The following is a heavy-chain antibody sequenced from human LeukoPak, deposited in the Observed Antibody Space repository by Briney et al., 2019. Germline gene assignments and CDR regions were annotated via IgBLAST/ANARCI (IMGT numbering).Heavy chain of an antibody. CDR2: IYHTGST. J-gene: IGHJ4*02. Sequence: PSETLSLTCTVSGGSISSYYWSWIRQPPGKGLEWIGYIYHTGSTNYNPSLKSRVTMSIDLSKNQFSLRLNSVTAADTAVYYCATAPNVYYYDYWGQGALVTVSS. V-gene: IGHV4-59*08. D-gene: IGHD2-8*01. CDR1: GGSISSYY. CDR3: ATAPNVYYYDY.